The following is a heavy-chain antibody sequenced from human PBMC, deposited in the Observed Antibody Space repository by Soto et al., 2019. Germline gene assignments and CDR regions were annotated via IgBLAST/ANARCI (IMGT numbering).Heavy chain of an antibody. CDR3: ARASGGDYTDY. CDR1: GFTFSRYS. V-gene: IGHV3-21*01. CDR2: ISSTTNYI. Sequence: GGSLRLSCAASGFTFSRYSMNWVRQAPGKGLEWVSSISSTTNYIYYADSMKGRFTVSRDNAKNSVYLDMNSLSAEDTAVYYCARASGGDYTDYWGQGTLVTVSS. J-gene: IGHJ4*02. D-gene: IGHD3-16*01.